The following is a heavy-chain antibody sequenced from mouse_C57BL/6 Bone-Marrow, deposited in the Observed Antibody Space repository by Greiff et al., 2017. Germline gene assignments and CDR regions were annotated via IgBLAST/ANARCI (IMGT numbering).Heavy chain of an antibody. J-gene: IGHJ1*01. Sequence: EVQLVESGPGLAKPSQTLSLTCSATGYSITSDYWNWIRKFPGNKLEYMGYISYSGSTYYNPSPKSRISITRDTSKNQYYMQLTSVTTKNTATYYWARYDYDGGSWGFDVEGAGTTITVSS. CDR1: GYSITSDY. CDR3: ARYDYDGGSWGFDV. D-gene: IGHD1-1*01. V-gene: IGHV3-8*01. CDR2: ISYSGST.